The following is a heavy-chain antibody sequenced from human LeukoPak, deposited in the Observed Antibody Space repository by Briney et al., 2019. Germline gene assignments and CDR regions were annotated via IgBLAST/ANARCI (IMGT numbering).Heavy chain of an antibody. CDR1: GFTFSSYA. D-gene: IGHD3-10*01. Sequence: PGGSLRLSCAASGFTFSSYAMHWVRQAPGKGLEWVAVISYDGSNKYYADSVKGRFTISRDNSKNTLYLQMNGLRAEDTAVYYCARGAGILNWFDPWGQGTLVTVSS. CDR3: ARGAGILNWFDP. J-gene: IGHJ5*02. V-gene: IGHV3-30-3*01. CDR2: ISYDGSNK.